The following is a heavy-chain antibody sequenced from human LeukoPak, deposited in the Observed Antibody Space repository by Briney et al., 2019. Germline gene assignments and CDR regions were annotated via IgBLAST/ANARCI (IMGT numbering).Heavy chain of an antibody. CDR2: ISDSGADT. J-gene: IGHJ4*02. CDR1: GITFSRYA. CDR3: AKDRLRGGGSYYFDY. Sequence: GGSLRLSCAASGITFSRYAMSWVRQAPGKGLEWVSVISDSGADTYYTDSVKGRFTISRDSSKNTLYLQMNSLRAEDTAVYYCAKDRLRGGGSYYFDYWGQGTLVTVSS. V-gene: IGHV3-23*01. D-gene: IGHD1-26*01.